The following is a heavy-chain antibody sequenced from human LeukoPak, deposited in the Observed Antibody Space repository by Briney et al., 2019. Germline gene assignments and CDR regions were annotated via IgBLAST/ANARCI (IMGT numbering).Heavy chain of an antibody. Sequence: SETLSLTCTVSGRSISSSSYYWGWIRQPPGKGLEWIGSIYYSWSTYHNPSLKSRVTISVDTSKNQFSLKLSSVTAADTAVCYCAGQIYCSGGSCYFDYWGQGTLVTVSS. CDR1: GRSISSSSYY. CDR3: AGQIYCSGGSCYFDY. J-gene: IGHJ4*02. D-gene: IGHD2-15*01. CDR2: IYYSWST. V-gene: IGHV4-39*01.